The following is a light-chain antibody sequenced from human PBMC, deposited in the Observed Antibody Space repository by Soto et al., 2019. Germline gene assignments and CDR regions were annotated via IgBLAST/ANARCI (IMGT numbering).Light chain of an antibody. Sequence: QSVLTQPPSVSGAPGQRVNISCTGSSSHIGAGYDVHWYQQLPGTAPKLLIYGNSNRPSGVPDRFSGSKSGTSASLAITGLQAEDEADYYGHSYESSRSGSVVFGGGTKVTVL. V-gene: IGLV1-40*01. CDR3: HSYESSRSGSVV. CDR2: GNS. J-gene: IGLJ2*01. CDR1: SSHIGAGYD.